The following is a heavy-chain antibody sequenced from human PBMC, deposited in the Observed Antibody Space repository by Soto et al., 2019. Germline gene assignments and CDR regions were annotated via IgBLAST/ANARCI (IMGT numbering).Heavy chain of an antibody. D-gene: IGHD3-3*02. V-gene: IGHV1-69*12. J-gene: IGHJ6*01. CDR3: ARDKDRQQLGGNYYYIMDV. CDR1: GGTFRTSA. Sequence: QVQLVQSGAEVKKPGSSVKVSCKTSGGTFRTSAISWVRQAHGPGREWMGGIMPVFPTPDYAQKFQGRVTITADESTGTAYMELSSLRSEDTAVYYCARDKDRQQLGGNYYYIMDVWGQGTTVTVSS. CDR2: IMPVFPTP.